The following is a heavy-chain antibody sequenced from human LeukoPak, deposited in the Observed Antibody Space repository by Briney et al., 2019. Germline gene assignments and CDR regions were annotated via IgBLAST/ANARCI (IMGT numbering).Heavy chain of an antibody. CDR1: GFTFSSYA. D-gene: IGHD2-2*01. CDR3: AKSRSSSSSHFDY. CDR2: ISGSGKTT. J-gene: IGHJ4*02. Sequence: GGSLRLSCAASGFTFSSYAMSWVRQAPGKGLEWVSTISGSGKTTYYADSVKGRFTISRDNSKNTLCLQMNSLSAEDTAVYYCAKSRSSSSSHFDYWGQGTLVTVSS. V-gene: IGHV3-23*01.